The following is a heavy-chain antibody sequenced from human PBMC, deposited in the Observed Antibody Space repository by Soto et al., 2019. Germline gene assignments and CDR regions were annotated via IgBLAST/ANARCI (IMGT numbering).Heavy chain of an antibody. CDR2: MNPNSGNT. Sequence: QVQLVQSGAEVKKPGASVKVSCKASGYTFTSYDINWVRQATGQGLEWMGWMNPNSGNTGYAQKFQGRVTMTRNTSLSTAYMELSSLRSEDTAVYYCARGSASYCGGDCYSKWFDPWGQGTLVTVSS. CDR3: ARGSASYCGGDCYSKWFDP. D-gene: IGHD2-21*01. V-gene: IGHV1-8*01. J-gene: IGHJ5*02. CDR1: GYTFTSYD.